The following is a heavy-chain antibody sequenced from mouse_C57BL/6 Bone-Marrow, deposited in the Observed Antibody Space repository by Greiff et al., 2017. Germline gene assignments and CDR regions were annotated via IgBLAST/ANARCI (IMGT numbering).Heavy chain of an antibody. V-gene: IGHV1-19*01. CDR3: YGSSYNYAMDY. Sequence: EVMLVESGPVLVKPGASVKMSCKASGYTFTDYYMNWVKQSHGKSLEWIGVINPYNGGTSYNQKFKGKATLTVDKSSSTAYMELNSLTSEDSAVYYCYGSSYNYAMDYWGQGTSVTVSS. D-gene: IGHD1-1*01. J-gene: IGHJ4*01. CDR2: INPYNGGT. CDR1: GYTFTDYY.